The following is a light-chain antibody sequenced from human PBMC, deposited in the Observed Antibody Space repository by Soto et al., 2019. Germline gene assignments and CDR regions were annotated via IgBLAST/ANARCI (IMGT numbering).Light chain of an antibody. Sequence: DIQMTQSPSTLSASLEYTVTITSRARQRMSGWLAWHQQKPGKAPKLLIYDVSALKRGVPPRFSGSGSGTEFTLTISSLQPDDFATYYCQQYDSFSVTFGQGTKVDIK. CDR1: QRMSGW. CDR3: QQYDSFSVT. CDR2: DVS. J-gene: IGKJ1*01. V-gene: IGKV1-5*01.